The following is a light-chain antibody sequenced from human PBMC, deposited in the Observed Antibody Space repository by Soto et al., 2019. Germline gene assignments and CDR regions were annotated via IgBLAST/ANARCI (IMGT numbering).Light chain of an antibody. CDR2: GAS. CDR3: QQYNSYWT. V-gene: IGKV3-15*01. CDR1: QSVSSN. Sequence: EIVMTQSPATLSVSPGERATLSCRASQSVSSNLAWYQQKPGQAPRLLIYGASTRATGIPARFSGSGSGTEFTLTSSILHPDDFATYYCQQYNSYWTLGQGTKVDIK. J-gene: IGKJ1*01.